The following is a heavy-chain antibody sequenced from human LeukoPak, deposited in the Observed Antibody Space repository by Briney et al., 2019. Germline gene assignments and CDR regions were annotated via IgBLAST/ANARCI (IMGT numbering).Heavy chain of an antibody. CDR2: INPSGGST. CDR3: ARDDPMLYGGNHPFDY. J-gene: IGHJ4*02. CDR1: GYTFTSYY. Sequence: ASVKVSCKASGYTFTSYYMHWVRQAPGQGLEWMGIINPSGGSTSYAQKFQGRVTMTRDTSTSTVYMELSSLRSEDTAVYYCARDDPMLYGGNHPFDYWGQGTLVTVSS. D-gene: IGHD4-23*01. V-gene: IGHV1-46*03.